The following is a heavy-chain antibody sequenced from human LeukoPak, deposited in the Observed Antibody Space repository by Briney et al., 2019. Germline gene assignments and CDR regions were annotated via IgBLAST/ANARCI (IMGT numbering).Heavy chain of an antibody. J-gene: IGHJ3*02. CDR2: IYTSGST. CDR3: ARVGGYSGSYRSAFDI. Sequence: SETLSLTCTVSGGSISSYYWSWIRQPAGKGLEWIGRIYTSGSTNYNPSLKSRVTMSVDTSKNQFSLKLSSVTAADTAVYYCARVGGYSGSYRSAFDIWGQGTMVTASS. V-gene: IGHV4-4*07. D-gene: IGHD1-26*01. CDR1: GGSISSYY.